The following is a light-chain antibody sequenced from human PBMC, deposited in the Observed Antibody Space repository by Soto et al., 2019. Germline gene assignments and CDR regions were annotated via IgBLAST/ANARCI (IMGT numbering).Light chain of an antibody. CDR3: QQYCVRPWT. CDR1: QDISVW. V-gene: IGKV1-27*01. J-gene: IGKJ1*01. CDR2: WAY. Sequence: DIQMTQSPSSVSASVGDRVTITCRASQDISVWLAWYQQKPGQPPKLLIYWAYIRESGVPDRFSGGGSGTDFTLTISGLQAEDVAVYYCQQYCVRPWTFGQGTKVEIK.